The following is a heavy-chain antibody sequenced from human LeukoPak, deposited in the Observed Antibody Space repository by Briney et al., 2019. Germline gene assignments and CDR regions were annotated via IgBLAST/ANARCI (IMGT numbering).Heavy chain of an antibody. J-gene: IGHJ4*02. CDR3: AKGRTNWNYGVIDY. Sequence: GGSLRLSCAASGFTFSSYGMHWVRQAPGKGLEWVAVISYDGSNKYYADSVKGRFTISRDNSKNTLYLQMNSLRAEDTAVYYCAKGRTNWNYGVIDYCGQGTLVTVSS. CDR1: GFTFSSYG. D-gene: IGHD1-7*01. CDR2: ISYDGSNK. V-gene: IGHV3-30*18.